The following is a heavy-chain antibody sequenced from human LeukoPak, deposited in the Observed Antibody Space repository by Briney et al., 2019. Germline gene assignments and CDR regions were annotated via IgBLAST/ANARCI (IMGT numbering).Heavy chain of an antibody. CDR1: GFTFSRYA. J-gene: IGHJ4*02. V-gene: IGHV3-23*01. CDR3: AKVPPPVVATKFDY. Sequence: CLRLSCAVSGFTFSRYAMSWVRQAPGKGLEWVSAISGSVGSTYYADSVKGRFTISRDNSKNTLYLQMNRLRAEDTAVDSWAKVPPPVVATKFDYWGQGRLVTVSS. D-gene: IGHD5-12*01. CDR2: ISGSVGST.